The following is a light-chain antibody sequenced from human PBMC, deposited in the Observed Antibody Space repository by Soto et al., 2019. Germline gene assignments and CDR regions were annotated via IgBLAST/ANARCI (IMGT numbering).Light chain of an antibody. CDR3: QQYGSSYPWT. Sequence: VLTQSPGTVSLSPGERATLSCRAIQSVSSNYLAWYQQKPGQAPRLLIYGASSRATGIPDRFSGSGSGTDFTLTIRRLEPEDFAVYYCQQYGSSYPWTFGQGTKVDIK. J-gene: IGKJ1*01. V-gene: IGKV3-20*01. CDR1: QSVSSNY. CDR2: GAS.